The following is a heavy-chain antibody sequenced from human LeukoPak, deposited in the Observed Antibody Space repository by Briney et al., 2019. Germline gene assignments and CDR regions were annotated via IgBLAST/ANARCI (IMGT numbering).Heavy chain of an antibody. V-gene: IGHV4-31*03. D-gene: IGHD3-3*01. Sequence: SETLSITCTVSGGSISSGGYYCSWIRQHPGKGLEWIGYIYYSGSTYYNPSLKSRVTISVDTSKNQFSLKLSSVTAADTAVYYCARVIPPAYYDFWSGYFDIWGQGTMVTVSS. J-gene: IGHJ3*02. CDR1: GGSISSGGYY. CDR3: ARVIPPAYYDFWSGYFDI. CDR2: IYYSGST.